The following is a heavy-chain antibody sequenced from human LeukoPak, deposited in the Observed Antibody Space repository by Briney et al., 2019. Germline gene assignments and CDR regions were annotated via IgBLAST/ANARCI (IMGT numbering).Heavy chain of an antibody. Sequence: SETLSLTCTVSGYPISSGYYWGWIRQPPGKGLEWIGSIYHSGSTYYSPSLKSRVTISVDTSKNQFSLKLSSVTAADTAVYYCARDPFSYCTNGVCSTDYWGQGTLVTVSS. V-gene: IGHV4-38-2*02. J-gene: IGHJ4*02. D-gene: IGHD2-8*01. CDR2: IYHSGST. CDR1: GYPISSGYY. CDR3: ARDPFSYCTNGVCSTDY.